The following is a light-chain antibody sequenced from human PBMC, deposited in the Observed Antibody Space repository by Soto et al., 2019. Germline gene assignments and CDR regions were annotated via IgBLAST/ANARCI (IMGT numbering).Light chain of an antibody. CDR3: QQSYSTPRT. CDR1: QSLRTW. J-gene: IGKJ1*01. V-gene: IGKV1-5*01. CDR2: DVS. Sequence: DIQMTQSPSTLSASVGDRVTITCRASQSLRTWLAWYQQKPGKAPKLLIYDVSTLESGVPSRFSGSGSGTDFTLTISSLQPEDFATYYCQQSYSTPRTFGQGTKVDIK.